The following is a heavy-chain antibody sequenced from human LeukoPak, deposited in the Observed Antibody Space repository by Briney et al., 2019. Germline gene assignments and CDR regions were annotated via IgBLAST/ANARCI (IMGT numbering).Heavy chain of an antibody. J-gene: IGHJ4*02. CDR3: ARGRRGPKRDSYYFDY. CDR2: IYYSGST. Sequence: SETLSLTCTVSGGSISSGGYYWSWIRQHPGKGLEWIGYIYYSGSTYYNPSLKSRVTISVDTSKNQFSLKLSSVTAAGTAVYYCARGRRGPKRDSYYFDYWGQGTLVTVSS. V-gene: IGHV4-31*03. D-gene: IGHD4-11*01. CDR1: GGSISSGGYY.